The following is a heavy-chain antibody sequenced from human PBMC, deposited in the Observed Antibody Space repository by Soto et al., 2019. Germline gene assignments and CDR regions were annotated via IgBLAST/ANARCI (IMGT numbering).Heavy chain of an antibody. CDR1: GFTFTTYS. J-gene: IGHJ4*02. CDR2: ISSTSSYI. Sequence: EVQLVESGGGLVKPGGSLRLSCAASGFTFTTYSMNWVRQAPGKGLEWVASISSTSSYISEADSVKGRFTISRDNAENLLYLQMHSLRAEDTAVYYCARDYCGDRYYDYWGQGTLVTVSS. D-gene: IGHD2-21*02. CDR3: ARDYCGDRYYDY. V-gene: IGHV3-21*01.